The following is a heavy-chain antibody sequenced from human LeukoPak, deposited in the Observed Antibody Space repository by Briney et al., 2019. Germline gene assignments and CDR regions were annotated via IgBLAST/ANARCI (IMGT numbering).Heavy chain of an antibody. CDR1: GGTFSSYA. Sequence: SVKVSCKASGGTFSSYAISWVRQAPGQGLEWMGRIIPIFGIANYAQKFQGRVTITADKPTSTAYMELSSLRSEDTAVYYCARYKIEFDWLAAFDPWGQGTLVTVSS. J-gene: IGHJ5*02. D-gene: IGHD3-9*01. CDR2: IIPIFGIA. V-gene: IGHV1-69*04. CDR3: ARYKIEFDWLAAFDP.